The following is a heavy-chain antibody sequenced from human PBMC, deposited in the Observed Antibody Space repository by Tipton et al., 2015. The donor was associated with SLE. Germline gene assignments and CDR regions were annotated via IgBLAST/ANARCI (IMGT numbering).Heavy chain of an antibody. V-gene: IGHV4-59*11. CDR1: GGSISSHY. Sequence: TLSLTCTVSGGSISSHYWSWIRQPPGKGLEWIGYIYYSGSTNYNPSLKSRVTISVDTSKNQFSLKLSSVTAADTAVYYCARGQQPDYWGQGTLVTVSS. J-gene: IGHJ4*02. CDR2: IYYSGST. CDR3: ARGQQPDY. D-gene: IGHD6-13*01.